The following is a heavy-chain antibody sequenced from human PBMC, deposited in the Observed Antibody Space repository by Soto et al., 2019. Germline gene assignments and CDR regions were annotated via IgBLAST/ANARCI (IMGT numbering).Heavy chain of an antibody. J-gene: IGHJ4*02. V-gene: IGHV3-11*01. CDR2: ISSSGSST. Sequence: QVQLVESGGGLVKPGGSLRLSCAASGFTFGDYYMSWIRQAPGKGLEWVSYISSSGSSTYYVDSVRGRFTISRDNAKNPLYLPMDSPGAEDTAVYYCSRRAAARLAAGYRGQGTLVTVSS. CDR3: SRRAAARLAAGY. D-gene: IGHD6-25*01. CDR1: GFTFGDYY.